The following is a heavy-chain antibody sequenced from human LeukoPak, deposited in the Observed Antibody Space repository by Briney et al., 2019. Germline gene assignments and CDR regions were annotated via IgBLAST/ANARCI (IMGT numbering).Heavy chain of an antibody. Sequence: GESLKFSCKASGYSFTSNRIGGLRQMPGKGLEWMGIIYPGDSDTRYSPSFQGQVTISADKSISTAYLQWSSLKASDTAMYYCARGFHWFDPWGQGTLVTVSS. CDR2: IYPGDSDT. CDR3: ARGFHWFDP. CDR1: GYSFTSNR. J-gene: IGHJ5*02. V-gene: IGHV5-51*01.